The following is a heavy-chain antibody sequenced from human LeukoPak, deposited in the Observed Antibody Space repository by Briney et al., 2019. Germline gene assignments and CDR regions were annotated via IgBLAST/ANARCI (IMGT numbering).Heavy chain of an antibody. CDR3: AREGGDARYYYGSGSSPFDY. V-gene: IGHV4-39*07. CDR1: GGSISSSSYY. Sequence: SETLSLTCTVSGGSISSSSYYWRWIRQPPGEGLEWIGEINHSGSTNYNPSLKSRVTISVDTSKNQFSLKLSSVTAADTAVYYCAREGGDARYYYGSGSSPFDYWGQGTLVTVSS. CDR2: INHSGST. D-gene: IGHD3-10*01. J-gene: IGHJ4*02.